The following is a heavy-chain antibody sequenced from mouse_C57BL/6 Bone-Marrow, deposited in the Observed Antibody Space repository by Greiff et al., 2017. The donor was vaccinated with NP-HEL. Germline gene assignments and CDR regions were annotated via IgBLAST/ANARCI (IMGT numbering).Heavy chain of an antibody. Sequence: VQLKESGPELVKPGASVKIPCKASGYTFTDYNMDWVKQSHGKSLEWIGDINPNNGATIYTQKFTGKATLTVDKSSSTVYMVLRRLTSEDTAVYYCARGGSNRWCIDVGGTGTTVTVSA. CDR3: ARGGSNRWCIDV. D-gene: IGHD1-1*02. J-gene: IGHJ1*03. CDR2: INPNNGAT. V-gene: IGHV1-18*01. CDR1: GYTFTDYN.